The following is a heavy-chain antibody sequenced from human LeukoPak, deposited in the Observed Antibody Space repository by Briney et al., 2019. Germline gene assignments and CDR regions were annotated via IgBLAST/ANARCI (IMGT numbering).Heavy chain of an antibody. V-gene: IGHV3-23*01. Sequence: QTGGSLRLSCAASGFTFSTYAMTWLRQAPGKGLEWVSALNYNGGNTYYADSVKGRFTISRDNSKNMLYLQMNSLRAEDTAVYYCAKDRIAVAGNLDYWGQGTLVTVSS. D-gene: IGHD6-19*01. CDR3: AKDRIAVAGNLDY. CDR2: LNYNGGNT. CDR1: GFTFSTYA. J-gene: IGHJ4*02.